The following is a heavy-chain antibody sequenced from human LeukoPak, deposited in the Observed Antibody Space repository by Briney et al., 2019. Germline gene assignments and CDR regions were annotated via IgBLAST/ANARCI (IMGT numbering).Heavy chain of an antibody. J-gene: IGHJ4*02. CDR2: INSGGHFI. V-gene: IGHV3-21*01. CDR1: GFTFSSYS. Sequence: GGSLRLSCAASGFTFSSYSMNWVRQAPGKGLEWVSSINSGGHFIYYADSVKGRFTISRDIAKNSVYLQMNSLRAEDTAVYYCARDTGGYSNAIDYWGQGTLVTVSS. CDR3: ARDTGGYSNAIDY. D-gene: IGHD5-12*01.